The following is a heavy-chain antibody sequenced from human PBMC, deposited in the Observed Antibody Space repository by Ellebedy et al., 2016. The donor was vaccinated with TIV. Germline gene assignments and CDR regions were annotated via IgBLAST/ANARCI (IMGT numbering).Heavy chain of an antibody. Sequence: ASVKVSCKASGYTFTSYDINWVRQATGQGLEWMGWMNPNSGNTGYAQKFQGRVTMTRNTSISTAYVELSSLRSEDTAVYYCARGKKGGGGYGMDVWGQGTTVTVSS. CDR2: MNPNSGNT. V-gene: IGHV1-8*01. J-gene: IGHJ6*02. CDR1: GYTFTSYD. D-gene: IGHD1-26*01. CDR3: ARGKKGGGGYGMDV.